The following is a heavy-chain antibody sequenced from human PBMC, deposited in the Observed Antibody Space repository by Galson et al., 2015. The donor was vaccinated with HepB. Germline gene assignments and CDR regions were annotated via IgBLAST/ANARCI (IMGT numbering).Heavy chain of an antibody. V-gene: IGHV3-53*01. CDR3: AREGSCRSTTCYDHFYYGMDV. Sequence: SLRFSCAASGFTVSSNYMNWVRQAPGKGLEWVSVIYSGGSTYYADSVKGRFTIFRDKSKNALYLQMNSLRTEDTAMYYCAREGSCRSTTCYDHFYYGMDVWGQGTTVTVSS. D-gene: IGHD2-2*01. CDR1: GFTVSSNY. CDR2: IYSGGST. J-gene: IGHJ6*02.